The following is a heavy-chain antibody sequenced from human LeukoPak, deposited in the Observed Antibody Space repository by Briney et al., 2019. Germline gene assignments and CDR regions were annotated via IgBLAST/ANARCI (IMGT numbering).Heavy chain of an antibody. Sequence: PGGSLRLSCAASGFTFSSYAMHWVRQAPGKGLEYVSGISSNGGSTYYANSVKGRFTISRDNSKNTLYLQVGSLRAEDMAVYYCARDPSRTAGTTYFDYWGQGTLVTVSS. CDR1: GFTFSSYA. CDR3: ARDPSRTAGTTYFDY. V-gene: IGHV3-64*01. J-gene: IGHJ4*02. D-gene: IGHD1-1*01. CDR2: ISSNGGST.